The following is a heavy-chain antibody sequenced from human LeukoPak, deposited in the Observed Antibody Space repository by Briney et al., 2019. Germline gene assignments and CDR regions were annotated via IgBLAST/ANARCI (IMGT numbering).Heavy chain of an antibody. J-gene: IGHJ6*04. CDR3: ARQTVTTDGMGV. CDR2: IDPSDSYT. CDR1: GYSFTSYW. D-gene: IGHD4-17*01. V-gene: IGHV5-10-1*01. Sequence: GESLKISCKGSGYSFTSYWISWVRQMPGKGLEWMGRIDPSDSYTNYSPSFQGHVTISADKSISTAYLQRSSLKASDTAMYYCARQTVTTDGMGVWGKGTTVTVSS.